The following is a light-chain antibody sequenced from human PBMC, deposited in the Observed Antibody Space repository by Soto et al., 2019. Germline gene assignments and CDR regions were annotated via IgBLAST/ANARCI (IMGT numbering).Light chain of an antibody. CDR3: SSFTSTNTVL. V-gene: IGLV2-14*01. CDR2: NVS. CDR1: SSDVGGYNY. Sequence: QSVLTQPASVSGSPGQSITISCTGTSSDVGGYNYVSWYQQHPGKAPKLMICNVSNRPSGVSNRFSGSKSGNTASLTISGLQAEDEGHYYCSSFTSTNTVLFGGGTKVTVL. J-gene: IGLJ2*01.